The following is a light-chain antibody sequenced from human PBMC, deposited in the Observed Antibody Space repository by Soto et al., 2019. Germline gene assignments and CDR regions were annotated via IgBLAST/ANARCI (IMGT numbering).Light chain of an antibody. J-gene: IGLJ1*01. CDR1: SSDVGGYNY. CDR3: CSYEGRPYV. Sequence: QSALTQPRSVSGSPGQSVTISCTGTSSDVGGYNYVSWYQQHPGKAPKVMIYDVNKRPSGVPDRFSGSKSGSTASLTFSRLQTEEGGDNYCCSYEGRPYVFGPGTKHTVL. V-gene: IGLV2-11*01. CDR2: DVN.